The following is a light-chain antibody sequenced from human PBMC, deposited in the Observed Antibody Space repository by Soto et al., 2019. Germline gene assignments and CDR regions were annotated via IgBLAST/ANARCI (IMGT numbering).Light chain of an antibody. Sequence: AIQMTQSPSSLSASVGDRVTITCRASQGIRINLGWYQQIPGKAPKLLIYAASSSQTGVPSRFSGSGSGTDFTLTISSLQPEDFATYYCLQDYSYPFTFGPGTKVESK. J-gene: IGKJ3*01. V-gene: IGKV1-6*01. CDR1: QGIRIN. CDR3: LQDYSYPFT. CDR2: AAS.